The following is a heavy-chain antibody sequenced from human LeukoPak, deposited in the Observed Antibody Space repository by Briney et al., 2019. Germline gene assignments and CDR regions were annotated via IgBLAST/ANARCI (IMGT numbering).Heavy chain of an antibody. J-gene: IGHJ4*02. CDR3: VRDETLWTLDW. V-gene: IGHV1-46*01. CDR1: GYTFTSYS. Sequence: ASVKVSCKASGYTFTSYSMHWVRQAPGQGLEWMGIINPNGGSTIYAQKFQGRVTMTRDTSTSTVYMDLTSLRSEDTAVYYCVRDETLWTLDWWGQGTLVSVSS. D-gene: IGHD1-1*01. CDR2: INPNGGST.